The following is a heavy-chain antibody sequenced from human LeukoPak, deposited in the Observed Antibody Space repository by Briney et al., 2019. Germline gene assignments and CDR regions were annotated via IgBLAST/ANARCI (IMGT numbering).Heavy chain of an antibody. CDR3: ARAEYCSSTSCYLDY. D-gene: IGHD2-2*01. CDR2: ISGSGDTT. CDR1: GFIFSNYA. Sequence: GGSLRLSCATSGFIFSNYAVNWVRQAPGKGLEWVSIISGSGDTTYYADSVKGRFTISRDNAKNTLYLQMNSLRAEDTAVYYCARAEYCSSTSCYLDYWGQGTLVTVSS. V-gene: IGHV3-23*01. J-gene: IGHJ4*02.